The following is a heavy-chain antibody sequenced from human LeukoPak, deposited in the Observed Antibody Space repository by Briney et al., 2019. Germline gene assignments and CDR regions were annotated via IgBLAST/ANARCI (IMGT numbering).Heavy chain of an antibody. CDR2: ISSSGGTM. CDR3: ARGLTVADRTQVPPDY. Sequence: QPGGSLSLSCAASGFTFRRYEMSWVRQAPGKGLEWISYISSSGGTMYYADSVKGRFTISRDNAKNALYLQMNGLRAEDTAVYYCARGLTVADRTQVPPDYWGQGSLVTVSS. D-gene: IGHD6-19*01. V-gene: IGHV3-48*03. CDR1: GFTFRRYE. J-gene: IGHJ4*02.